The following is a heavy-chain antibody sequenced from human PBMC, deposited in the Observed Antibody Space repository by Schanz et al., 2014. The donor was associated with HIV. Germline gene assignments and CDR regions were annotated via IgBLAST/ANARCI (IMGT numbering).Heavy chain of an antibody. D-gene: IGHD1-26*01. Sequence: QVQLVESGGGVVRPGRSLRLSCAASGFTFSSFGMHWVRQAPGKGLEWVAVIGHEGNDIHYVDSVAGRFSISRDNSKNTLYLQLGSLRTEDTAVYYCARDLNVGRHFDHWGQGTLVTVSS. V-gene: IGHV3-33*08. J-gene: IGHJ4*02. CDR3: ARDLNVGRHFDH. CDR2: IGHEGNDI. CDR1: GFTFSSFG.